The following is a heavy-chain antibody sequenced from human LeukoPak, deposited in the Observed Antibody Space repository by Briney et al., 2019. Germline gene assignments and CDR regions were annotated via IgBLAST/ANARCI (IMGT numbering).Heavy chain of an antibody. CDR2: INHSGST. J-gene: IGHJ4*02. D-gene: IGHD2-15*01. CDR3: ARNVGRYRSGGSCLDY. Sequence: PSETLSLTCAVYGGSFSGYYWSWIRQPPGKGLEWIGEINHSGSTNYNPSLKSRVTISVDTSKNQFSLKLSSVTAADTAVYYCARNVGRYRSGGSCLDYWGQGTLVTVSS. CDR1: GGSFSGYY. V-gene: IGHV4-34*01.